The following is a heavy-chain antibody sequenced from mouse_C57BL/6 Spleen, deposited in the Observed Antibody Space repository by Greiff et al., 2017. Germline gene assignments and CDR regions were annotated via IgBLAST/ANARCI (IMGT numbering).Heavy chain of an antibody. V-gene: IGHV1-39*01. D-gene: IGHD1-1*01. CDR3: ASHYYGSSTYYFDY. J-gene: IGHJ2*01. CDR2: INPNYGTT. Sequence: VQLQQSGPELVKPGASVKISCKASGYSFTDYNMNWVKQSNGKSLEWIGVINPNYGTTSYNQKFKGKATLTVDQSSSTAYMQLNSRTSEDSAVYSCASHYYGSSTYYFDYWGQGTTLTVSS. CDR1: GYSFTDYN.